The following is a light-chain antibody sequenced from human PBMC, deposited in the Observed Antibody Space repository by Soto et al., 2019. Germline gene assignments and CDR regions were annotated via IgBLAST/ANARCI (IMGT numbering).Light chain of an antibody. CDR1: QGISSE. Sequence: DIQMTQSPSTLSASVGDRVTITCRASQGISSELAWYQQKPGQAPKLLIYDASTLDTGVPARFSGSGSGTEFTLTISSLQSDDFATYYCQQYNSYSRTFGQGTKVEIK. CDR3: QQYNSYSRT. CDR2: DAS. V-gene: IGKV1-5*01. J-gene: IGKJ1*01.